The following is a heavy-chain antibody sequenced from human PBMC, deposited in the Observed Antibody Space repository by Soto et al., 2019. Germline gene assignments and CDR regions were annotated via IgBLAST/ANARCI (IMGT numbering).Heavy chain of an antibody. CDR3: ARVRRPGTDHYYFDH. Sequence: GGSLRLSCAASGFSFTDYYMSWIRQAPGKGLEWVSYVGTSGASTNYADSVKGRFTISRDNTKNSLYLQMNSLRAEDTAVYSCARVRRPGTDHYYFDHWGQGILVTVSS. CDR2: VGTSGAST. CDR1: GFSFTDYY. D-gene: IGHD1-7*01. V-gene: IGHV3-11*03. J-gene: IGHJ4*02.